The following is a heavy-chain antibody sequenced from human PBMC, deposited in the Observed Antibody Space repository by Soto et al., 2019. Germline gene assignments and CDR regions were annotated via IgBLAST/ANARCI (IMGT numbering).Heavy chain of an antibody. CDR3: ARHVAVPGTMGFDY. Sequence: QVQLQESGPGLVKPSGTLSLTCAVSGGSVSSGNWWSWVRQPPGKGLEWIGETYHSGTTNYNPSLKSRVTISLDKSKNQISLNLRSVTAADTAVYYCARHVAVPGTMGFDYWGQGTLVTVSS. J-gene: IGHJ4*02. CDR2: TYHSGTT. V-gene: IGHV4-4*02. CDR1: GGSVSSGNW. D-gene: IGHD6-19*01.